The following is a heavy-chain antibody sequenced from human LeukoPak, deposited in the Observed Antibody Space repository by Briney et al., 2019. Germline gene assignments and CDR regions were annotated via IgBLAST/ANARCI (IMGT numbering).Heavy chain of an antibody. V-gene: IGHV3-48*03. CDR1: GFTFSSYE. Sequence: GRSLRLSCAASGFTFSSYEMNWVRQAPGKGLEWGSYISSSGSTKYYADSLMGRFTLSRDNAKKSLYLLMNSLRAEDTAVYYCAREALTETTFGLYDYWGQGTLVTVSS. CDR3: AREALTETTFGLYDY. D-gene: IGHD4-17*01. J-gene: IGHJ4*02. CDR2: ISSSGSTK.